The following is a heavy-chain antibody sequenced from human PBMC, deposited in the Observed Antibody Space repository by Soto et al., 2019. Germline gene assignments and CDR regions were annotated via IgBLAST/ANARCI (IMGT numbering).Heavy chain of an antibody. CDR1: GGSISSYY. CDR2: IYYSGST. V-gene: IGHV4-59*01. CDR3: AREKGEGYYTRGYFDY. D-gene: IGHD3-3*01. Sequence: SETLSLTCTVSGGSISSYYWSWIRQPPGKGLEWIGYIYYSGSTNYNPSLKSRVTISVDTSKNQFSLKLSSVTAADTAVYYCAREKGEGYYTRGYFDYWGQGTLVTVSS. J-gene: IGHJ4*02.